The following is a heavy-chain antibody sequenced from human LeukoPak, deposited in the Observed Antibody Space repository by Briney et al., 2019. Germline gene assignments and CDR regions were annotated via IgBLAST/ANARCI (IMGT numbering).Heavy chain of an antibody. CDR1: GGSISSDY. J-gene: IGHJ4*02. V-gene: IGHV4-59*01. CDR2: IHYSGSS. D-gene: IGHD1-1*01. Sequence: SETLSLTCTVSGGSISSDYWNWIRQPPGKGLEWIGYIHYSGSSNYNPSLQSRVTISVDTSRGHFSLKLSSATAADTAVYYCARGERLGPDFWGQGTLVTVSS. CDR3: ARGERLGPDF.